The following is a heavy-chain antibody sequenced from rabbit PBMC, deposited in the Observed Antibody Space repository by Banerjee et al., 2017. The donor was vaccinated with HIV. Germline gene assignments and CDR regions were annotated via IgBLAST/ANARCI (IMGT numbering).Heavy chain of an antibody. D-gene: IGHD6-1*01. Sequence: QEQLEESGGDLVKPEGSLTLTCTASGFSFSSSYWICWVRQAPGKGLEWIACIYAGSSGSTYYASWAKGRFTISKTSSTTVTLQMTSLTAADTATYFCAREGYTYGYAGYAYANPFFNLWGPGTLVTVS. V-gene: IGHV1S45*01. J-gene: IGHJ4*01. CDR2: IYAGSSGST. CDR3: AREGYTYGYAGYAYANPFFNL. CDR1: GFSFSSSYW.